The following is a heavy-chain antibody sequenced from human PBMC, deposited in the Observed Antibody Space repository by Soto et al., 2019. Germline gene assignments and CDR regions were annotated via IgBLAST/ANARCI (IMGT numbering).Heavy chain of an antibody. Sequence: PVGSLRLSCASAGFTFSSYWMSWVRQAPGKGLEWVAYIKQDGSQKDYVDSVKGRFTISRDNAKNSLYLQMNSLRAEDTAVYYCATYRPFDYWGQGTLVTVPQ. V-gene: IGHV3-7*03. CDR2: IKQDGSQK. CDR1: GFTFSSYW. J-gene: IGHJ4*02. CDR3: ATYRPFDY.